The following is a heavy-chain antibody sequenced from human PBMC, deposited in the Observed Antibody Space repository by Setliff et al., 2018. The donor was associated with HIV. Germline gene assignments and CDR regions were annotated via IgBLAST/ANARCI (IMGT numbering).Heavy chain of an antibody. CDR1: GDSISSGGYY. Sequence: SETLSLTCTVSGDSISSGGYYWSWIRQPAGQGLEWIGRIYTSGNTNYNPSTNYNPSLKSRITISLETSRNQFSLRVTSVTATDTAVYYCTRQSPVAGSGAFDIWGQGTKVTVSS. V-gene: IGHV4-61*02. J-gene: IGHJ3*02. D-gene: IGHD6-19*01. CDR3: TRQSPVAGSGAFDI. CDR2: IYTSGNTNYNPST.